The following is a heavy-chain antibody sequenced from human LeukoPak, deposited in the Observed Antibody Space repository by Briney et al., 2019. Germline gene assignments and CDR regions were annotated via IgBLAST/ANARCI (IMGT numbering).Heavy chain of an antibody. CDR3: AKPYGDYGFYGMDV. V-gene: IGHV3-30*18. D-gene: IGHD4-17*01. J-gene: IGHJ6*02. CDR1: GFSFSSYG. Sequence: PGRSLRLSCAASGFSFSSYGMHWVRQAPGKGLEWVAVISYDGSNKYYADSVKGRFTISRDNSKNTLYLQMNSLRAEDTAVYYRAKPYGDYGFYGMDVWGQGTTVTVSS. CDR2: ISYDGSNK.